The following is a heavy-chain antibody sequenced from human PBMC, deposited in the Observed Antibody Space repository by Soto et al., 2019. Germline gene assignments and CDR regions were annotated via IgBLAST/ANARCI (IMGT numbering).Heavy chain of an antibody. D-gene: IGHD3-9*01. V-gene: IGHV1-8*01. Sequence: GASLKVSCKASGYTFTSYDINWVRQATGQGLEWMGWMNPNSGNTGYAQKFQGRVTMTEDTSTDTAYMELSSLRSEDTAVYYCATGPYYDILTGYYHWGQGTLVTVSS. CDR3: ATGPYYDILTGYYH. CDR2: MNPNSGNT. CDR1: GYTFTSYD. J-gene: IGHJ5*02.